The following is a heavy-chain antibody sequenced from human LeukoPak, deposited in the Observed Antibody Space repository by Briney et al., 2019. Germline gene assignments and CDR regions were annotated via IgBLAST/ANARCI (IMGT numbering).Heavy chain of an antibody. CDR1: GFTFSSHW. D-gene: IGHD3-22*01. J-gene: IGHJ5*02. Sequence: GGSLTLSCAASGFTFSSHWMSWVRQAPGKGLEGVGVISYDGSNKYYAYSVKGRFTISRDNSKNTLYLQMNSLRGEDTAVYYCARARGGGYPNWFDPWGQGTLFTVSS. CDR3: ARARGGGYPNWFDP. CDR2: ISYDGSNK. V-gene: IGHV3-30*03.